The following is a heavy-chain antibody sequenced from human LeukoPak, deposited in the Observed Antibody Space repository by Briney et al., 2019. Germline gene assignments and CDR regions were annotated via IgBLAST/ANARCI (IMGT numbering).Heavy chain of an antibody. CDR3: ARGLGAREVGY. J-gene: IGHJ4*02. V-gene: IGHV4-39*07. CDR2: IYYSGST. D-gene: IGHD1-26*01. Sequence: SETLSLTCTVSGGSISSSSYYWGWIRQPPGKGLEWIGSIYYSGSTYYNPSLKSRVTISVDKSKNQFSLKLTSIDAADTAVYHCARGLGAREVGYWGQGTLVTVSS. CDR1: GGSISSSSYY.